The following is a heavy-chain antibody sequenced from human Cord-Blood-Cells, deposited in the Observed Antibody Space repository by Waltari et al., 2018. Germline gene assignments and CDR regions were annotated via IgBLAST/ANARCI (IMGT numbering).Heavy chain of an antibody. CDR2: ISSSSSYI. Sequence: EVQLVESGGGLVKHGGSLRLSCAASGFTFSTERLNWLRQAPGKGLAWISSISSSSSYIYYADSVKGRFTISRDNAKNSLYLQMNSLRAEDTAVYYCARDPPYSGWYDYWGQGTLVTVSS. J-gene: IGHJ4*02. V-gene: IGHV3-21*01. CDR3: ARDPPYSGWYDY. CDR1: GFTFSTER. D-gene: IGHD6-19*01.